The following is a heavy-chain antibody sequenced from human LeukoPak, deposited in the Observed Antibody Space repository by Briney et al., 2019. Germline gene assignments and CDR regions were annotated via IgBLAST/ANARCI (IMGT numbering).Heavy chain of an antibody. Sequence: ASVKVSCKASGYTFTSYDINWVRQATGQGLEWMGWMNPNSGNTGYAQRFQGRVTMTRNTSISTAYMELSSLRSEDTAVYYCARLKSFGTPIFDPWGQGTLVTVSS. CDR1: GYTFTSYD. CDR3: ARLKSFGTPIFDP. J-gene: IGHJ5*02. D-gene: IGHD1-1*01. V-gene: IGHV1-8*01. CDR2: MNPNSGNT.